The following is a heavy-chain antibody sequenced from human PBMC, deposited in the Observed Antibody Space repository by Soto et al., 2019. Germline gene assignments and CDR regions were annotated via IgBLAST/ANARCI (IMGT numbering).Heavy chain of an antibody. Sequence: QVQLVQSGAVVKKPGSSVEVSCKASGDTFSGYPINWVRQAPGEGLEWMGRIIPVFGTTNDAQRFEGRVTFTADESTNTAYMELRGLLSEDTAVYYCARDGGFGELKYWGPGTLVTVSS. V-gene: IGHV1-69*18. CDR1: GDTFSGYP. D-gene: IGHD3-10*01. CDR3: ARDGGFGELKY. J-gene: IGHJ4*02. CDR2: IIPVFGTT.